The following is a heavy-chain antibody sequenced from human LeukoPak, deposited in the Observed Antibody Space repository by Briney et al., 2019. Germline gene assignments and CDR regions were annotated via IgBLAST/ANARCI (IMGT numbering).Heavy chain of an antibody. Sequence: PSETLSLTCTVSGGSISSGGYYWNWIRQPPGKGLEWIGYINHSGSTYYNPSLKSRVTISVDRSKNQFSLKLSSVTAADTAVYYCARGLSAYYDSSGYYVDYWGQGTLVTVSS. V-gene: IGHV4-30-2*01. D-gene: IGHD3-22*01. CDR3: ARGLSAYYDSSGYYVDY. J-gene: IGHJ4*02. CDR1: GGSISSGGYY. CDR2: INHSGST.